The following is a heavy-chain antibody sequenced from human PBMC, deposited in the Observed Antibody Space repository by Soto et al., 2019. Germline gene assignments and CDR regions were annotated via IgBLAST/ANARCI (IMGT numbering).Heavy chain of an antibody. J-gene: IGHJ4*02. CDR3: AILRGSIFRKPLDY. D-gene: IGHD3-10*01. CDR1: GLTFSDYW. V-gene: IGHV3-7*03. CDR2: IKEDGSEN. Sequence: PGGSLRLSCGGSGLTFSDYWMSWVRQAPGKGLEWVANIKEDGSENYYGDSVKGRFTISRDNAKNSLYLQMNSLRAEDTAVYYCAILRGSIFRKPLDYWGQGTLVTVSS.